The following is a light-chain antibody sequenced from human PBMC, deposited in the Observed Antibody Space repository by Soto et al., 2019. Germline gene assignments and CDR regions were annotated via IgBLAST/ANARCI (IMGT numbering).Light chain of an antibody. Sequence: QSALTQPPSASGTPGQRVTISCSGSRSNIGSNTVSWYQHLPGTAPKLLMYSNNKRPSGVPDRFTGSKSGTSASLAISGLQSEEEAHYYCAKWDDSRSGHVCGTGTKVTVL. J-gene: IGLJ1*01. V-gene: IGLV1-44*01. CDR1: RSNIGSNT. CDR3: AKWDDSRSGHV. CDR2: SNN.